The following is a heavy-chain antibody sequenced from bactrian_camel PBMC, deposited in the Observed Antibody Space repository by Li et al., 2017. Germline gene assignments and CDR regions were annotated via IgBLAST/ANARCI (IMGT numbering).Heavy chain of an antibody. D-gene: IGHD3*01. J-gene: IGHJ4*01. Sequence: QLVESGGGLVQPGGSLRVSCAASGFTVSSYYMSWVRQAPGKGLEWVATINSGGGSTYYADSVKGRFTISRDNAKNTLYLQINSLKPEDTAMYHCAPFSGSVTAIQRPGVPVGADWGQGTQVTVS. CDR1: GFTVSSYY. CDR3: APFSGSVTAIQRPGVPVGAD. CDR2: INSGGGST. V-gene: IGHV3S28*01.